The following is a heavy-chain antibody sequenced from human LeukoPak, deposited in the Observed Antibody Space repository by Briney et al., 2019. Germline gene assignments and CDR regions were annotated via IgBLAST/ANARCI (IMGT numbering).Heavy chain of an antibody. CDR2: IYSGGST. J-gene: IGHJ4*02. Sequence: GGSLRLSCAASGFTVSSNYMSWVRQAPGKGLEWVSVIYSGGSTYYADSVKGRFTISRDNSKNTLYLQMNSLRVEDTAVYYCARVSYGSGLDYWGQGALVTVSS. V-gene: IGHV3-66*01. CDR1: GFTVSSNY. CDR3: ARVSYGSGLDY. D-gene: IGHD3-10*01.